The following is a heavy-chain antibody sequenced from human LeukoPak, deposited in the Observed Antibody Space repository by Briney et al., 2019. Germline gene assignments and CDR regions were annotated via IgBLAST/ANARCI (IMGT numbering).Heavy chain of an antibody. CDR3: AKARYSSSWYVLVDY. CDR2: ISWNSGSI. D-gene: IGHD6-13*01. Sequence: GGSLRLSCAASGFTFDDYAMHWVRQAPGKGLGWVSGISWNSGSIGYADSVKGRFTISRDNAKNSLYLQMNSLRAEDTALYYCAKARYSSSWYVLVDYWGQGTLVTVSS. CDR1: GFTFDDYA. J-gene: IGHJ4*02. V-gene: IGHV3-9*01.